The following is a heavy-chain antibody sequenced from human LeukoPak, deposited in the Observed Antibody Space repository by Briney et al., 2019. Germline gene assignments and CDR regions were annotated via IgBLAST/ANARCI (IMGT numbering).Heavy chain of an antibody. Sequence: GGSLRLSCSASGVIFSRHAMHWVRQAPGKGLEYLSGISDNGGMTFYADSVKGRFTISRDNSKNTLYLQMNSLRAEDTAVYYCAKDGDYDILTGYPYFDYWGQGTLVTVSS. CDR2: ISDNGGMT. CDR1: GVIFSRHA. CDR3: AKDGDYDILTGYPYFDY. J-gene: IGHJ4*02. V-gene: IGHV3-64*04. D-gene: IGHD3-9*01.